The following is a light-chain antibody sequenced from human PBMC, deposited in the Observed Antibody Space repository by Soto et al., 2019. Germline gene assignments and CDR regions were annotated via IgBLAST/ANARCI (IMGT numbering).Light chain of an antibody. CDR3: QQYNSYSPLYT. Sequence: DIPMTQSPSTLSASVGDRVTITCRASQSISSWLAWYQQKPGKAPKLLIYDASSLGSGIPSRFSGSGSGTEFALTLSSLKPDHLATYYCQQYNSYSPLYTFGQGTKLEIK. V-gene: IGKV1-5*01. J-gene: IGKJ2*01. CDR2: DAS. CDR1: QSISSW.